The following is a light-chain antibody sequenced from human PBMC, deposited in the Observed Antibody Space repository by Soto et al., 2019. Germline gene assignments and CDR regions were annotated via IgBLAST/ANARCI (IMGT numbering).Light chain of an antibody. V-gene: IGLV2-23*01. CDR1: SSDVGSYNL. Sequence: QSALTQPASVSGSPGQSITLSCTGTSSDVGSYNLVSWYQQHPGKAPKLMIYGGNKRPSGVSNRFSGSKSGNTASLTISGLQAEDEADYYCCSFAGSNTGVFGTGTKVTV. CDR2: GGN. CDR3: CSFAGSNTGV. J-gene: IGLJ1*01.